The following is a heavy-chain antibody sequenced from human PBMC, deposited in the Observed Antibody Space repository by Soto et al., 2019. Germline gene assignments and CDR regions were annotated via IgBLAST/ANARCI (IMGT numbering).Heavy chain of an antibody. CDR3: TTDHPYYYDGSFYDH. Sequence: GGSLRLSCVGSGFTFSNAGLNWAGQGPGKGREWVGRIKSKTAATHTDHAAPLKARFTISRDDSKNTVYLQMNSLKTDAIAVYHFTTDHPYYYDGSFYDHWGQGTLVTVSS. CDR1: GFTFSNAG. D-gene: IGHD3-22*01. CDR2: IKSKTAATHT. V-gene: IGHV3-15*07. J-gene: IGHJ4*02.